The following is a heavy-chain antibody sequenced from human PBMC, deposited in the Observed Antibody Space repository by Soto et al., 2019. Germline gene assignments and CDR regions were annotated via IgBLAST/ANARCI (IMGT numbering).Heavy chain of an antibody. V-gene: IGHV5-51*03. J-gene: IGHJ6*02. CDR2: IYPGDSDT. D-gene: IGHD6-13*01. CDR3: ARLGAEQLVYYYYCMDV. Sequence: EVQLVQSGAEVKKPGESLKISCKGSGYSFTSYWIGWVRQMHGKGLEWMGIIYPGDSDTRYSPSFQGQVTISADKSISPADLPWSILKASDAAMYYCARLGAEQLVYYYYCMDVWGQGTTVTVSS. CDR1: GYSFTSYW.